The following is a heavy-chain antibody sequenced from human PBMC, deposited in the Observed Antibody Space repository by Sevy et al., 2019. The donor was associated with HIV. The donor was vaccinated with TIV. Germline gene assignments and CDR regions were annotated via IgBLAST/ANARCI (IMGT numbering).Heavy chain of an antibody. CDR2: ISSSSSTI. CDR3: ARDQAYYGSGSYYKGSAFDI. Sequence: GGSLRLSCAASEFTFSSYSMNWVRQAPGKGLEWVSYISSSSSTIYYADSVKGRFTISRDNAKNSLYLQMNSLRAEDTAVYYCARDQAYYGSGSYYKGSAFDIWGQGTMVTVSS. V-gene: IGHV3-48*01. J-gene: IGHJ3*02. CDR1: EFTFSSYS. D-gene: IGHD3-10*01.